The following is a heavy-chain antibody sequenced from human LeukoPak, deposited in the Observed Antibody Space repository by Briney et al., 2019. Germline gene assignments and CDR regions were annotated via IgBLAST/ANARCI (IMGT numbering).Heavy chain of an antibody. D-gene: IGHD3-3*01. CDR3: ARDAKLRFLEWLLVY. V-gene: IGHV3-30*04. CDR2: ISYDGSNK. J-gene: IGHJ4*02. Sequence: GGSLRLSCAASGFTFSSYAMHWVRQAPGKGLEWVAVISYDGSNKYYADSVKGRFTISRDNSKNTLYLQMNSLRAEDTAVYYCARDAKLRFLEWLLVYWGQGTLVTVSS. CDR1: GFTFSSYA.